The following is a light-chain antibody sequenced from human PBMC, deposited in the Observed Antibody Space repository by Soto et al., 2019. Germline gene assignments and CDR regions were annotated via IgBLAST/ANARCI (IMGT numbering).Light chain of an antibody. CDR3: LQDYTYPWT. Sequence: QMTQSPSSLSASVGDRVTITCRASQGIRSDLGWFQQKPGKAPKLLISATSILQSGVPSRFSGSGSGTDFTLTISGPQPEDFASYYCLQDYTYPWTFGQGT. V-gene: IGKV1-6*01. J-gene: IGKJ1*01. CDR2: ATS. CDR1: QGIRSD.